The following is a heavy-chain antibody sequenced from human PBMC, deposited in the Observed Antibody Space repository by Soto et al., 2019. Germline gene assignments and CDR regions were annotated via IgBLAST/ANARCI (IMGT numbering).Heavy chain of an antibody. CDR3: ARGYHYDFLSGYLSYYGMDV. V-gene: IGHV1-69*06. Sequence: SVKVSCKASGGTFSSYAISWVRQAPGQGLEWMGGIIPIFGTANYAQKFQGRVTITADKSTSTAYMELSSLRSEDTAVYYCARGYHYDFLSGYLSYYGMDVWGQGTTVTVSS. J-gene: IGHJ6*02. CDR2: IIPIFGTA. D-gene: IGHD3-3*01. CDR1: GGTFSSYA.